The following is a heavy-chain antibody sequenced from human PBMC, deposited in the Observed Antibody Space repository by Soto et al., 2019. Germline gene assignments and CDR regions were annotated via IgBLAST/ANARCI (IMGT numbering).Heavy chain of an antibody. J-gene: IGHJ4*02. CDR2: RSHDGSNK. Sequence: QVQLVESGGGVVQRGRSLRLSCAACGFTFSSYAMHWVRQAPGTGLEGVAGRSHDGSNKYYADSVKGRFTISRDNSKNTLYRQMNSLRADDTAVYYCARAYEGDYFDYWGQGTLVTVSS. V-gene: IGHV3-30-3*01. CDR1: GFTFSSYA. CDR3: ARAYEGDYFDY. D-gene: IGHD3-16*01.